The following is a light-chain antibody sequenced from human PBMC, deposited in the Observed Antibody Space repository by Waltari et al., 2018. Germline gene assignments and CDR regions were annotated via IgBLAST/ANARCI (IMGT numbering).Light chain of an antibody. J-gene: IGKJ1*01. CDR2: GAS. Sequence: EILLTQSPATLSVSPGERATLSCRASQSVNSNLAWYPQKPGQAPRLLIYGASTRATGVPARFSGSGSGTDFTLTISSLQSEDFAVYYCQQYNNWPPGRTFGQGTKVEI. CDR3: QQYNNWPPGRT. CDR1: QSVNSN. V-gene: IGKV3-15*01.